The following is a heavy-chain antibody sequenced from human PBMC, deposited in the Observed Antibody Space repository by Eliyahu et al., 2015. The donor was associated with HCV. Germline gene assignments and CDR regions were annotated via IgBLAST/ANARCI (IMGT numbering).Heavy chain of an antibody. V-gene: IGHV3-33*01. D-gene: IGHD1-26*01. J-gene: IGHJ4*02. CDR2: IWYDGSNK. Sequence: QVQLVESGGGVVQPGRSLXXSCAASGFTFXSYGMHWXRQAPGKGLGWXAVIWYDGSNKYYADSVKGRFTISRDNSKNTLYLQMNSLRAEDTAVYYCARDWVYSGSTGWGDYWGQGTLVTVSS. CDR1: GFTFXSYG. CDR3: ARDWVYSGSTGWGDY.